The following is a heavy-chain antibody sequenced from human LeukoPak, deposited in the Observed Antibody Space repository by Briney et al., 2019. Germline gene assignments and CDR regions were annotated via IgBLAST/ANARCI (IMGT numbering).Heavy chain of an antibody. CDR2: IYYSGST. V-gene: IGHV4-39*07. J-gene: IGHJ5*02. D-gene: IGHD3-10*01. CDR1: GGSISSSSYY. CDR3: ARDQWFGELSWFDP. Sequence: SQTLSLTCTVSGGSISSSSYYWGWIRQPPGKGLEWIGSIYYSGSTYYNPSLKSRVTISVDTSKNQFSLKLSSVTAADTAVYYCARDQWFGELSWFDPWGQGTLVTVSS.